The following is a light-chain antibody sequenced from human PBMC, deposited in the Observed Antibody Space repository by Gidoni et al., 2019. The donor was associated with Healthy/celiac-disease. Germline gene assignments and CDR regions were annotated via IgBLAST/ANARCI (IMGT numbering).Light chain of an antibody. J-gene: IGLJ3*02. V-gene: IGLV2-14*01. CDR3: SSYTSSSTLGV. CDR2: EVS. Sequence: QSALTQPASVSGSPGQSITISCTGHSSDVGGYNYVSWYQQHPGNAPKLMIYEVSNRPSGVSNRFSGSKSGNTASLTISGLQAEDEADYYCSSYTSSSTLGVFGGGTKLTVL. CDR1: SSDVGGYNY.